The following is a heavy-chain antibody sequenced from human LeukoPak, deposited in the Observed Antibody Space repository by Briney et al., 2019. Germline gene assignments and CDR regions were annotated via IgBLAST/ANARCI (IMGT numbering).Heavy chain of an antibody. D-gene: IGHD4-17*01. J-gene: IGHJ4*02. Sequence: GGSLRLSCAASGFTFSGSAMHWVRQASGKGLEWVGRIRSKANSYATAYAASVKGRFTISRDDSKNTAYLQMNSLKTEDTAVYYCTRHGTTTTVIDYWGQGTLVTVSS. CDR1: GFTFSGSA. V-gene: IGHV3-73*01. CDR3: TRHGTTTTVIDY. CDR2: IRSKANSYAT.